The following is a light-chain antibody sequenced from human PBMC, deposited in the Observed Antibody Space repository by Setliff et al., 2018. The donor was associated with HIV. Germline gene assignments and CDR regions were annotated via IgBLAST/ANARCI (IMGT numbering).Light chain of an antibody. V-gene: IGLV2-14*03. J-gene: IGLJ3*02. CDR2: HVT. CDR1: SSDIGAYDF. Sequence: QSALTQPASVSGSTGQSITISCTGTSSDIGAYDFVSWYQQHPGKAPKLMIFHVTERPSGISDRFSGSKSDNTASLTISGLQTEDEADYYCSSFTTSKTLEFGGGTKVTVL. CDR3: SSFTTSKTLE.